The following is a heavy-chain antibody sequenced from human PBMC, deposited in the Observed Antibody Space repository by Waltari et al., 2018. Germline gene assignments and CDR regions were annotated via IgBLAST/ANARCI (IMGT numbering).Heavy chain of an antibody. V-gene: IGHV3-23*01. CDR1: GFTFSRYA. Sequence: EVQLLESGGGLVQPGGSLRLSCAASGFTFSRYAMTWVRQEPGKGLECVSVSRGRGGSTVYADSVKGRFTISRDNSKNILYLQMNSLRAEDTAVYYCAKKIGGEAVPAIPFDCWGQGTLVTVSS. J-gene: IGHJ4*02. D-gene: IGHD2-2*01. CDR2: SRGRGGST. CDR3: AKKIGGEAVPAIPFDC.